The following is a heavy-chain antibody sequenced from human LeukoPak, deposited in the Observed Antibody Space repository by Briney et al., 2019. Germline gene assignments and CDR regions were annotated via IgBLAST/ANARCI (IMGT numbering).Heavy chain of an antibody. CDR3: ARATFGEWLLDY. D-gene: IGHD3-10*01. Sequence: GGSLRLSCAASGFTFSDYYMTWIRQSPAKGLEWVSYISGGGTTYYADSVKGRFYISRDNANNSLYLQMNSLRGDDPAVYYCARATFGEWLLDYWGQGTLVTVSS. J-gene: IGHJ4*02. CDR1: GFTFSDYY. CDR2: ISGGGTT. V-gene: IGHV3-11*01.